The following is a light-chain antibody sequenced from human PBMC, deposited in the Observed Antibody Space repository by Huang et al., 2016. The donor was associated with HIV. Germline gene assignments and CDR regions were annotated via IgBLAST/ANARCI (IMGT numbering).Light chain of an antibody. CDR3: QQYYNLPYA. J-gene: IGKJ2*01. CDR1: QDSSNY. V-gene: IGKV1-33*01. Sequence: DIQMTQSPSSLSASVGDRVTITCQASQDSSNYLNWYQQKPGNAPKLLIYVASNLKIGVPSRFRGSGSGTVFTLTISSLQPEDIATYYCQQYYNLPYAFGQGTKLEIK. CDR2: VAS.